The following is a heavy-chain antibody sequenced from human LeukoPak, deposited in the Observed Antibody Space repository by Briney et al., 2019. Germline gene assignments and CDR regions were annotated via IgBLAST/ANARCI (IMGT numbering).Heavy chain of an antibody. Sequence: GGSLRLSCAASGFTFSNYARHWVRQAAGKGLEWVGLMSYDGSHQYYADSVKGRFTISRDNPNDPLFLQMNSLKTEDTAVYYCVRQRLGYFSSWRQGTLVTVSS. CDR3: VRQRLGYFSS. CDR2: MSYDGSHQ. D-gene: IGHD2/OR15-2a*01. J-gene: IGHJ5*02. CDR1: GFTFSNYA. V-gene: IGHV3-30*01.